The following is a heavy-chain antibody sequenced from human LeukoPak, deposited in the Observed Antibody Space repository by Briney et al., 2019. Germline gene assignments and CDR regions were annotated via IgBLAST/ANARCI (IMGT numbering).Heavy chain of an antibody. Sequence: PLETLCLTCTVSGYSLCSVYYWGWIRQRPGRGLGRSGGIYHSGSTYYNPCLKSRVTISVDTPTNPFSLKLRSVTAAETGLSFSARGGPRLYYYYMDVWGKGTTATISS. CDR2: IYHSGST. CDR3: ARGGPRLYYYYMDV. J-gene: IGHJ6*03. CDR1: GYSLCSVYY. D-gene: IGHD3-22*01. V-gene: IGHV4-38-2*02.